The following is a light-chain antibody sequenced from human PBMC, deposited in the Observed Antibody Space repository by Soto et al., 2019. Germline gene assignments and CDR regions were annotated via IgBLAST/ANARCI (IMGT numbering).Light chain of an antibody. Sequence: VMTETQLSLSVAPXQPASISSSSSKSLLHITGXXFFXWXLQXXGXSPKXXXAKXSTRVSGGPDRSSGSGSATDFTLEISRVETYDFGTYYLMQSTQLTPTVGQGTRLDIK. CDR2: KXS. J-gene: IGKJ5*01. CDR3: MQSTQLTPT. CDR1: KSLLHITGXXF. V-gene: IGKV2-29*01.